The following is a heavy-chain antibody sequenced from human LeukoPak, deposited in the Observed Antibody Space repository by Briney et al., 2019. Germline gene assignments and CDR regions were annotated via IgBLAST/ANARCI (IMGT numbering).Heavy chain of an antibody. CDR3: TTELGLSFGVRYFDH. D-gene: IGHD3-10*01. V-gene: IGHV3-15*01. CDR1: GFTFSNAW. CDR2: IKSKIDGETT. J-gene: IGHJ4*02. Sequence: PGGSLRLSCAASGFTFSNAWMSWVRQAPGKGLEWVGHIKSKIDGETTGYAAPVKGRFTISRDDSKNMLYLQMNSLKTEDTAVYYRTTELGLSFGVRYFDHWGQGTSATVSS.